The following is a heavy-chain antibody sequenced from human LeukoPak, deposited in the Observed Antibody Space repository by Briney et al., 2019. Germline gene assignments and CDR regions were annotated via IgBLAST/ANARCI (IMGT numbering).Heavy chain of an antibody. D-gene: IGHD3-22*01. J-gene: IGHJ6*03. CDR2: IYTSGST. Sequence: SETLSLTCTVSGGSISSYYWSWIRQPAGKGLEWIGRIYTSGSTNYNPSLKSRVTMSVDTSKNQFSLKLSSVTAADTAVYYCARDLGTPYYYDSSGYYSYYYYYYMDVWGKGTTVTVSS. CDR3: ARDLGTPYYYDSSGYYSYYYYYYMDV. V-gene: IGHV4-4*07. CDR1: GGSISSYY.